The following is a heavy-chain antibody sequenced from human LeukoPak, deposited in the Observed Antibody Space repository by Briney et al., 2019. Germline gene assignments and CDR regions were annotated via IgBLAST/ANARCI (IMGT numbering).Heavy chain of an antibody. V-gene: IGHV4-39*07. CDR3: ARSHHFWSGFLDT. CDR2: VDYNGNI. D-gene: IGHD3-3*02. Sequence: PSETLSLTCTVVGGSISSRDENWNWIRQPPGKGLEWIGNVDYNGNIYYSPSLKSRALVSVDTSKNQVSLRLTSVTAADTAVYFCARSHHFWSGFLDTWGQGTLVTVSS. CDR1: GGSISSRDEN. J-gene: IGHJ4*02.